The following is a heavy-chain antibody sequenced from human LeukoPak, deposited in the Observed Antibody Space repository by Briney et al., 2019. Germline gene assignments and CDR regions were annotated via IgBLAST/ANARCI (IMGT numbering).Heavy chain of an antibody. V-gene: IGHV3-23*01. J-gene: IGHJ4*02. CDR2: VSTSGGST. Sequence: TGGSLRLSCAASGFTFSTYAMSWVRQAPRKGLEWVATVSTSGGSTFYADSVKGRFTISRDNSKNTQYLQMNSLRAEDTAIYYCLGYCSGGRCYSGGHWGQGTLVTVSS. D-gene: IGHD2-15*01. CDR1: GFTFSTYA. CDR3: LGYCSGGRCYSGGH.